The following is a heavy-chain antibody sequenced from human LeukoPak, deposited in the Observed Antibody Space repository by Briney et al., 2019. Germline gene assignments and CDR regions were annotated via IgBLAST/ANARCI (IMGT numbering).Heavy chain of an antibody. D-gene: IGHD6-19*01. CDR3: ARDKGGYSSG. Sequence: GAAGKVSFKAAGYTFTSYGISWVRQAPGQGVEWMGWISAYHGNTKSPQKLPGRVTMTTDTSTSTAYMALRRLRSHDTAVYYCARDKGGYSSGWGQGTLVTVSS. J-gene: IGHJ4*02. CDR1: GYTFTSYG. V-gene: IGHV1-18*01. CDR2: ISAYHGNT.